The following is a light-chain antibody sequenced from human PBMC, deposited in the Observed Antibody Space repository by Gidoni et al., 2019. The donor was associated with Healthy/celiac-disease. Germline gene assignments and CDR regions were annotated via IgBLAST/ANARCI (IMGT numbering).Light chain of an antibody. CDR1: QSVSSY. CDR2: DAS. V-gene: IGKV3-11*01. Sequence: EIVLTQSPATLSLSPGERATLSCMASQSVSSYLAWYQQKPGKAPRLLIYDASNRATGIPARFSGSGSGTDFTLTISSLEPEDFAVYYCQQRSNWPPYTFGQGTKLEIK. CDR3: QQRSNWPPYT. J-gene: IGKJ2*01.